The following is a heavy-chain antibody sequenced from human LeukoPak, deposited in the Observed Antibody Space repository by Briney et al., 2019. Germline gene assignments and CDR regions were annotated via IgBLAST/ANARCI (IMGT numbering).Heavy chain of an antibody. D-gene: IGHD3-3*01. J-gene: IGHJ4*02. V-gene: IGHV3-7*01. CDR3: ASFYDFWSGYGFDY. CDR1: GFTFSSYW. Sequence: GGSLRLSCAASGFTFSSYWMGWVRQAPGKGLEWVANIKQDGSEKYYVDSVKGRFTISRDNAKNSLYLQMNSLGAEDTAVYYCASFYDFWSGYGFDYWGQGTLVTISS. CDR2: IKQDGSEK.